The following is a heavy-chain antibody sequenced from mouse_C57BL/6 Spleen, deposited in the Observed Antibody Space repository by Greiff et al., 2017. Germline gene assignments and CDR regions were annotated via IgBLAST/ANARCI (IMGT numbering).Heavy chain of an antibody. CDR1: GFSLTSYG. CDR2: IWSDGST. CDR3: ARHGDYEWVYAMDY. V-gene: IGHV2-6-1*01. D-gene: IGHD2-4*01. Sequence: VKLVESGPGLVAPSQSLSITCTVSGFSLTSYGVHWVRQPPGKGLEWLVVIWSDGSTTYNSALKSRLSISKDNSKSQVFLKMNSLQTDDTAMYYCARHGDYEWVYAMDYWGQGTSVTVSS. J-gene: IGHJ4*01.